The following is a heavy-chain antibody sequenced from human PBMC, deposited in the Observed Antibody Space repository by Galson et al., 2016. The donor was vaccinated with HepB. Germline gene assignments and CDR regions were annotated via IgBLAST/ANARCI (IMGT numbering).Heavy chain of an antibody. V-gene: IGHV4-31*03. CDR3: ASSGGASGYNYYYGMDV. CDR2: SHYSGST. Sequence: TLSLTCTVSGGSVGNNGFYWSWIRERPWKGLEWIGYSHYSGSTYHKPSPRSRVTKSLDSSTTQCSLKLTSVTAADTAVYYCASSGGASGYNYYYGMDVWGQGTSVTVSS. D-gene: IGHD5-12*01. J-gene: IGHJ6*02. CDR1: GGSVGNNGFY.